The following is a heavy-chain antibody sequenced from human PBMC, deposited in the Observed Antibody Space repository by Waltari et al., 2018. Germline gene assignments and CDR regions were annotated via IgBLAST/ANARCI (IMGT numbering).Heavy chain of an antibody. J-gene: IGHJ4*02. CDR1: GFTFSSYW. CDR3: ARGVGYYGSGQDY. Sequence: EVQLVESGGGLVQPGGSLRLSCAASGFTFSSYWMSWVRQAPGKGLEWVANIKQDGSEKYYVDSVKGRFTISRDNAKNSLYLQMNSLRAEDTAVYYCARGVGYYGSGQDYWGQGTLVTVSS. CDR2: IKQDGSEK. D-gene: IGHD3-10*01. V-gene: IGHV3-7*01.